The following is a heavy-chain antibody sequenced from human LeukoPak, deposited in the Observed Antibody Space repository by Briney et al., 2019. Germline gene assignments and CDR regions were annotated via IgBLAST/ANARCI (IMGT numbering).Heavy chain of an antibody. D-gene: IGHD5-18*01. Sequence: SETLSLTCAVYGGSFSGYYWSWIRQPPGKGLEWIGEINHSGSTNYNPSLKSRVTISVDTSKNQFSLKLSSVTAADTAVYYCAGSGYSYGPFDYWGQGTLVTVSS. CDR1: GGSFSGYY. V-gene: IGHV4-34*01. CDR3: AGSGYSYGPFDY. J-gene: IGHJ4*02. CDR2: INHSGST.